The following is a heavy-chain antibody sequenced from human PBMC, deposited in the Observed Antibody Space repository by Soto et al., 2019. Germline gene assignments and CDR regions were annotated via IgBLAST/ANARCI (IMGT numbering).Heavy chain of an antibody. CDR1: GFTFSSYA. CDR2: ISGSGGST. J-gene: IGHJ6*02. CDR3: AKILGYCSSTSCYEILDYYYGMDV. V-gene: IGHV3-23*01. Sequence: SGGSLRLSCAASGFTFSSYAMIWVRQAPGKGLEWVSAISGSGGSTYYADSVKGRFTISRDNSKNTLYLQMNSLRAEDTAVYYCAKILGYCSSTSCYEILDYYYGMDVWGQGTTVTVSS. D-gene: IGHD2-2*01.